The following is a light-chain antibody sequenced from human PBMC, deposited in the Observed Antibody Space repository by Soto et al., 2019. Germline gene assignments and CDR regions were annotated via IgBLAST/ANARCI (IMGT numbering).Light chain of an antibody. J-gene: IGKJ1*01. CDR1: QSLLHSNGYNY. Sequence: DIVMTQSPLSLPVTPGEPASISCRSSQSLLHSNGYNYLDWYLQKPGQSPQLLIYLGSNRASGVPDRFSGSGSGTDFTLKISRVEAEYVGVYHCKLPPQPSTFGQGTRV. CDR3: KLPPQPST. V-gene: IGKV2-28*01. CDR2: LGS.